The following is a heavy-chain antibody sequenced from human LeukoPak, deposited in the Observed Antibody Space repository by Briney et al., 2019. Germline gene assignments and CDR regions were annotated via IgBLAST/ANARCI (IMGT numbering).Heavy chain of an antibody. CDR1: GGSIRSSYYY. CDR3: ARYPRGYDSSGYYYPDAFDT. Sequence: PSETLSLTCTVSGGSIRSSYYYWGWIRQPPGKGLEWIGSIYDSGSTYYNPSLKSRVTISVDTSKNQFSLRLSSVTATDTAVYYCARYPRGYDSSGYYYPDAFDTWGQGTMVAVSS. J-gene: IGHJ3*02. V-gene: IGHV4-39*01. D-gene: IGHD3-22*01. CDR2: IYDSGST.